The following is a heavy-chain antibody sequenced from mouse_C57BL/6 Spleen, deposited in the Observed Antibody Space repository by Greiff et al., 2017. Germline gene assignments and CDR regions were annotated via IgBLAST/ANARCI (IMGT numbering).Heavy chain of an antibody. D-gene: IGHD3-2*02. J-gene: IGHJ4*01. V-gene: IGHV1-69*01. Sequence: VQLQQPGAELVMPGASVKLSCKASGYTFTSYWMHWVKQRPGQGLEWIGEIDPSDSYTNYNQKFKGKSTLTVDKSSSKAYMQLSSLTSEDSAVYYCARLDSSGYDAMDYWGQGTSVTVSS. CDR3: ARLDSSGYDAMDY. CDR1: GYTFTSYW. CDR2: IDPSDSYT.